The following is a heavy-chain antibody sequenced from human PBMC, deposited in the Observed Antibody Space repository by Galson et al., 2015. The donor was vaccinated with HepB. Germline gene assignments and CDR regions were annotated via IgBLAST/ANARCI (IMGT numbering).Heavy chain of an antibody. Sequence: SVKVSCKASGGTFSNYAISWVRQAPGQGLEWMGRIIPVLAIGNYAQKVQGRVTISADKSTSTAYMELSSLTSDDTAMYYCAWGSASGWTESWFDPWGQGTLVTVSS. V-gene: IGHV1-69*04. CDR1: GGTFSNYA. CDR3: AWGSASGWTESWFDP. CDR2: IIPVLAIG. D-gene: IGHD6-19*01. J-gene: IGHJ5*02.